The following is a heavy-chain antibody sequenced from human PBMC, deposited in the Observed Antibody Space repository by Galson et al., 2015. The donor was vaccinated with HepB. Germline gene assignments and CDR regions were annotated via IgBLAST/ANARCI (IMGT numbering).Heavy chain of an antibody. J-gene: IGHJ4*02. D-gene: IGHD3-22*01. CDR3: ASKNAPNALGTGYYDSSGYYQG. CDR2: IIPILGIA. Sequence: SVKVSCKASGGTFSSYTISWVRQAPGQGLEWMGRIIPILGIANYAQKFQGRVTITADKSTSTAYMELSSLRSEDTAVYYCASKNAPNALGTGYYDSSGYYQGWGQGTLVTVSS. V-gene: IGHV1-69*02. CDR1: GGTFSSYT.